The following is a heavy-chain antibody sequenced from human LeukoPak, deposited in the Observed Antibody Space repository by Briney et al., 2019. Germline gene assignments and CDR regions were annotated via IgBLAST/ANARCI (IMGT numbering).Heavy chain of an antibody. Sequence: PSETLSLTCAVYGGSFSGYYWSWIRQPPGKGLEWIGEINHSGSTNYNPSLKSRVTISVDTSKNQFSLKLNSVTAADTAVYYCAREPAAIDYWGQGTLVTVSS. V-gene: IGHV4-34*01. D-gene: IGHD2-2*01. CDR3: AREPAAIDY. CDR2: INHSGST. CDR1: GGSFSGYY. J-gene: IGHJ4*02.